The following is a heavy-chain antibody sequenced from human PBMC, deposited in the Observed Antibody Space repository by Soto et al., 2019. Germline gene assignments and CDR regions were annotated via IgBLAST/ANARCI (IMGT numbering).Heavy chain of an antibody. V-gene: IGHV1-69*02. CDR3: ARVGREHALDI. Sequence: QVQLVQSGAEVKKPGSSVKVSCKASGGTFSSYTISWVRQAPGQGLEWMGRIIPILGIANYAQKFQGRVTITADKSTSTAYMELSCLRSEDTAVYYCARVGREHALDILGQGTMVTVSS. J-gene: IGHJ3*02. D-gene: IGHD1-1*01. CDR2: IIPILGIA. CDR1: GGTFSSYT.